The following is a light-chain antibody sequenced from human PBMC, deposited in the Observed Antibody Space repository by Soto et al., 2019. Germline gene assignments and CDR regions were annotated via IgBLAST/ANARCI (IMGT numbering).Light chain of an antibody. CDR1: QSVSSSY. CDR3: QQYNNWPPTWT. V-gene: IGKV3-15*01. J-gene: IGKJ1*01. Sequence: EIVLTQSPGTLSLSPGERATLSCRASQSVSSSYLAWYQQKPGQAPRLLIYRTSNRATGIPARFSGSGSGTEFTLTISSLQSEDFAVYYCQQYNNWPPTWTFGQGTKVDIK. CDR2: RTS.